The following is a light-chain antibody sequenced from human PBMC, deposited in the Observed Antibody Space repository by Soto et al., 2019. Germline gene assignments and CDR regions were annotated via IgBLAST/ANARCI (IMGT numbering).Light chain of an antibody. V-gene: IGLV2-23*02. CDR2: EVS. CDR3: CSYAGSSTLV. J-gene: IGLJ2*01. CDR1: SSDVGSYNL. Sequence: QSVLTQPASVSGSTGQSITISSTGTSSDVGSYNLVSWYQQHPGKAPKLMIYEVSKRPSGVSNRFSGSKSGNTASLTISGLQAEDEADYYCCSYAGSSTLVFGGGTKLTVL.